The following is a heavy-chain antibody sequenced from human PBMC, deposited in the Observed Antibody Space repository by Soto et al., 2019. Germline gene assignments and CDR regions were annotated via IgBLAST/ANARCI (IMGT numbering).Heavy chain of an antibody. J-gene: IGHJ4*02. CDR3: ARAVRSELLWFGGYFDY. V-gene: IGHV3-33*01. CDR2: IWYDGSNK. Sequence: QVQLVESGGGVVQPGRSLRLSCAASGFTFSSYGMHWVRRARGKGLEWVAVIWYDGSNKYYADSVKGRFTISRDNSKNTLYLQMNSLRAEDTAVYYCARAVRSELLWFGGYFDYWGQGTLVTVSS. D-gene: IGHD3-10*01. CDR1: GFTFSSYG.